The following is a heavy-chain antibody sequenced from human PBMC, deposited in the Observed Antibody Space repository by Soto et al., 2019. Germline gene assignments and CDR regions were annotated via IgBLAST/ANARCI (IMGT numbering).Heavy chain of an antibody. J-gene: IGHJ6*02. CDR1: GYTFTSYG. CDR3: ARVVGYSGYDLARTYYYYYGMDV. V-gene: IGHV1-18*01. D-gene: IGHD5-12*01. CDR2: ISAYNGNT. Sequence: ASVKVSCKASGYTFTSYGISWVRQAPGQGLEWMGWISAYNGNTNYAQKLQGRVTMTTDTSTSTAYMELRSLRSDDTAVYYCARVVGYSGYDLARTYYYYYGMDVWGQGTTVTVSS.